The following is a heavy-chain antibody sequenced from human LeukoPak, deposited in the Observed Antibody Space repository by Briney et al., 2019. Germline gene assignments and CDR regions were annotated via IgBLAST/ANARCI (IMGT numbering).Heavy chain of an antibody. Sequence: GGSLRLSCAASGFTFSSYSMNWVRQAPGKGLEWVSYISSSSSTMYYADSVKGRFTISRDNAKNSLYLQMNSLRDEDTAVYYCARAPYSSSWYFDYWGQGTLVTVSS. CDR3: ARAPYSSSWYFDY. CDR1: GFTFSSYS. CDR2: ISSSSSTM. V-gene: IGHV3-48*02. J-gene: IGHJ4*02. D-gene: IGHD6-13*01.